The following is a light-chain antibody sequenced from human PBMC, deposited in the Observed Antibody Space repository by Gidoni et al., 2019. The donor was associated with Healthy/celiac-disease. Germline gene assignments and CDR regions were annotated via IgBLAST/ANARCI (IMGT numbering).Light chain of an antibody. J-gene: IGKJ4*01. CDR1: QSVSSSY. CDR3: QQYGSSPLT. CDR2: GAS. V-gene: IGKV3-20*01. Sequence: EIVLTQSPGPLSLSPGERATLSCRASQSVSSSYVAWYQQKPGQAPRLLIYGASSRATGIPDRFSGSGSGTDFTLTISRMEPEDFAVYDCQQYGSSPLTFGGGTKVEIK.